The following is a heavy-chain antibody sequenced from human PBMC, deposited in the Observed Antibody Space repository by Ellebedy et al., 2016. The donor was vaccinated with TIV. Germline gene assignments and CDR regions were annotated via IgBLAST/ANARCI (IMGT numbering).Heavy chain of an antibody. CDR3: ARGTVVLQPLKHFDS. CDR2: VDHGGRT. CDR1: GGSFSGYY. D-gene: IGHD2-15*01. Sequence: SETLSLXXAVYGGSFSGYYWTWIRQPPGKGLEWIGDVDHGGRTNYKPSLKSRVTISVDTSKNQFSLKLNSLTAADTAVYYCARGTVVLQPLKHFDSWGRGTLVIVSS. J-gene: IGHJ4*02. V-gene: IGHV4-34*01.